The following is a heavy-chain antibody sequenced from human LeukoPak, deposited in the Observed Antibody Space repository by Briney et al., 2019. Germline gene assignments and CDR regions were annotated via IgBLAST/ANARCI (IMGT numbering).Heavy chain of an antibody. CDR1: GASISTYY. CDR2: MSDSGST. CDR3: ARGRDFWSGHYDY. V-gene: IGHV4-59*01. D-gene: IGHD3-3*01. J-gene: IGHJ4*02. Sequence: SETLSLTCTVSGASISTYYWSWIRQPPGKGLEWIGYMSDSGSTNYSPSLRSRVTISVDTSKNQFSLKLTSVTAADTAVYYCARGRDFWSGHYDYWGQGTLVTVSS.